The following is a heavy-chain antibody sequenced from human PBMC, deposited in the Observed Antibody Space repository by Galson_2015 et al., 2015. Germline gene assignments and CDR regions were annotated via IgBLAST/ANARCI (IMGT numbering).Heavy chain of an antibody. CDR1: GYSFTSYW. Sequence: QSGAEVKKPGESLKISCQGSGYSFTSYWIAWGRQLPGKGLEWMGIFYPGDSDIRYSPSFQGQVTISADNSIGTAYLQWSSLKASDTAMYYCARRTVGKYYYDYWGQGTLVTVSS. V-gene: IGHV5-51*01. CDR2: FYPGDSDI. J-gene: IGHJ4*02. D-gene: IGHD3/OR15-3a*01. CDR3: ARRTVGKYYYDY.